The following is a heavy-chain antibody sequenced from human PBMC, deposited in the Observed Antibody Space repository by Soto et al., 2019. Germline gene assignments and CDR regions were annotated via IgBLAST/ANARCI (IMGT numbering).Heavy chain of an antibody. CDR2: IYYSGAT. CDR1: GDSMATGGHY. Sequence: QVHLQESGPGLVRPSETLSLSCSVSGDSMATGGHYYNWIRHLPGKGLEWIGYIYYSGATHYSPSLRPRATISIDTSKNQFSLRLISVTAADTALYFCARHKDLEPTVWGYWGQGIQVTVSS. V-gene: IGHV4-31*02. J-gene: IGHJ4*02. CDR3: ARHKDLEPTVWGY. D-gene: IGHD7-27*01.